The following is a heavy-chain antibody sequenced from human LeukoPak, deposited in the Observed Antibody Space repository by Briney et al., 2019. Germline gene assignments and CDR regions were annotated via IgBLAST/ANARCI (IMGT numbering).Heavy chain of an antibody. Sequence: ASVKVSCKASGYTFTSYYMHGVRQAPGQGLEWMGIINPRGGSTSYAQKFQGRVTMTRDMSTSTVYMDLSSLRSEDTAVYYCARDQPEDSSGYQFDPWGQGTLVTVSS. D-gene: IGHD3-22*01. V-gene: IGHV1-46*01. J-gene: IGHJ5*01. CDR1: GYTFTSYY. CDR2: INPRGGST. CDR3: ARDQPEDSSGYQFDP.